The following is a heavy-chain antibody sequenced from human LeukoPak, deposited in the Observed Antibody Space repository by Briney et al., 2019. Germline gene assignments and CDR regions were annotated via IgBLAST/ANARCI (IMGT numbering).Heavy chain of an antibody. D-gene: IGHD3-9*01. V-gene: IGHV5-51*01. CDR3: APGATYHDISRAWFDP. CDR1: GYSFTSYW. CDR2: IYPGNSDT. J-gene: IGHJ5*02. Sequence: GESLKISCKGSGYSFTSYWIGWVRQMPGKGLEWMGIIYPGNSDTRYSPSFQGHVTISADKSISTAYLQWSSLKASDTAMYYCAPGATYHDISRAWFDPWGQGTLVTVSS.